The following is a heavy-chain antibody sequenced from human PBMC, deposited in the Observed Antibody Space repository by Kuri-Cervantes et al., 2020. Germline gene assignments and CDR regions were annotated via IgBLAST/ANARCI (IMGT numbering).Heavy chain of an antibody. CDR3: ARVRYYYDSSGYTSDH. CDR2: ISAYNGNT. J-gene: IGHJ4*02. Sequence: ASVKVSCKASCYTFTSYGISWVRQAPGQGLEWMGWISAYNGNTNYAQKLQGRVTMTTDTSTSTAYMELRSLRSDDTAVYYCARVRYYYDSSGYTSDHWGQGTLVTVSS. D-gene: IGHD3-22*01. CDR1: CYTFTSYG. V-gene: IGHV1-18*01.